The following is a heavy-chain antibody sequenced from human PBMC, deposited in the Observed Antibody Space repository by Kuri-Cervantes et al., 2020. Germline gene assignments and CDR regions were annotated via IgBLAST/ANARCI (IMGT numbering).Heavy chain of an antibody. D-gene: IGHD2-15*01. CDR1: GGSITNNY. CDR3: ARGAPQYCSGGSCFYYYYCGMDV. J-gene: IGHJ6*02. V-gene: IGHV4-59*01. Sequence: SETLSLTCTVSGGSITNNYWSWIRQPPGKGLEWIGYIYYSGSTNYNPSLKSRVTISVDTSKNQFSLKLSSVTAADTAVYYCARGAPQYCSGGSCFYYYYCGMDVWGQGTTVTVSS. CDR2: IYYSGST.